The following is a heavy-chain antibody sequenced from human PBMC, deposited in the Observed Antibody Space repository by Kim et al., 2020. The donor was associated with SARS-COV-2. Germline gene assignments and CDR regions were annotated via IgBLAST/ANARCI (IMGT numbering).Heavy chain of an antibody. V-gene: IGHV5-51*01. CDR1: GYSFTSYW. CDR2: IYPGDSDT. CDR3: ARQGAMVRGVNYYFDY. D-gene: IGHD3-10*01. Sequence: GESLKISCKGSGYSFTSYWIGWVRQMPGKGLEWMGIIYPGDSDTRYSPSFQGQVTISADKSISTAYLQWSSLKASDTAMYYCARQGAMVRGVNYYFDYWGQGTLVTVSS. J-gene: IGHJ4*02.